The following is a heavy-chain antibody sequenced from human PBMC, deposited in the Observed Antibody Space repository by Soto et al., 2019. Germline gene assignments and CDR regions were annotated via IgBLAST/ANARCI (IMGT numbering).Heavy chain of an antibody. CDR2: ISYDGSNK. D-gene: IGHD2-15*01. CDR1: GFTFSSYA. J-gene: IGHJ6*02. CDR3: AMIGGYCSGGSCSQCYYYGMDV. V-gene: IGHV3-30-3*01. Sequence: QVQLVESGGGVVQPGRSLRLSCAASGFTFSSYAMHWVRQAPGKGLEWVAVISYDGSNKYYADSVKGRFTISRDNSKNTLCLQINSLRAEDTAVYYCAMIGGYCSGGSCSQCYYYGMDVWGQGTTVSVSS.